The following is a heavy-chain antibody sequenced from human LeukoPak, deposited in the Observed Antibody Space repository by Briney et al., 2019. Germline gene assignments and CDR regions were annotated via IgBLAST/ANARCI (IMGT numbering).Heavy chain of an antibody. CDR1: GFRLGNYG. D-gene: IGHD5-18*01. CDR2: MSDDGRNK. Sequence: PGGSLRLSCAASGFRLGNYGMHWVRQAPGKGLEWVADMSDDGRNKYYADSVRGRFTISRDNSKNMLYLQMNNLRPEDTAVYHCAKDADTATIIYWYFDLWGRGTLVTVSS. V-gene: IGHV3-30*18. J-gene: IGHJ2*01. CDR3: AKDADTATIIYWYFDL.